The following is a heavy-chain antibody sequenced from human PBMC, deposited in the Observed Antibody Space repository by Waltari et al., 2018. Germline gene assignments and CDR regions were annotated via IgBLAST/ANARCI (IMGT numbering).Heavy chain of an antibody. J-gene: IGHJ4*02. V-gene: IGHV1-69*01. D-gene: IGHD2-15*01. CDR3: ARVNCSGGSCYSGEAYYFDY. Sequence: QVQLVQSGAEVKKPGSSVKVSCKASGGTFSSYAISWVRQAPGQGLEWMGGIIPIFGTANYAQKFQGRVTITADESTSTAYMELSSLRSEDTAVYYCARVNCSGGSCYSGEAYYFDYWGQGTLVTVSS. CDR1: GGTFSSYA. CDR2: IIPIFGTA.